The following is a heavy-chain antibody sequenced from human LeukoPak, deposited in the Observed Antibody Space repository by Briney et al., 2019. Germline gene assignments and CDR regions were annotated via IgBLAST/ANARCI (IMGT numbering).Heavy chain of an antibody. CDR1: GFTFTRHA. CDR3: AKDGQTGEWELEH. Sequence: PGGSPRLSCAASGFTFTRHAMTWVRQAPGKGLDYVSTITGSGSSTYYANSVKGRFTVSRDNSKNTVYLQMNSLRADDTAIYYCAKDGQTGEWELEHWGQGTLVTVSS. V-gene: IGHV3-23*01. D-gene: IGHD7-27*01. CDR2: ITGSGSST. J-gene: IGHJ1*01.